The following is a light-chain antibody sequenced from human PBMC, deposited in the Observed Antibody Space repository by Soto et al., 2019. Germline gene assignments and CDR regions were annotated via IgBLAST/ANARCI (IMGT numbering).Light chain of an antibody. Sequence: QAVVTQPPSASGTPGQRVTISCSGSNSNIGSNTVNWYQQLPGTAPKLLIYDNNKRPSGVPGRFSDSKSGNTASLTISGLQAEDEADYYCSSYTSSSTLLYVFGTGTKLTVL. CDR2: DNN. J-gene: IGLJ1*01. CDR3: SSYTSSSTLLYV. CDR1: NSNIGSNT. V-gene: IGLV1-44*01.